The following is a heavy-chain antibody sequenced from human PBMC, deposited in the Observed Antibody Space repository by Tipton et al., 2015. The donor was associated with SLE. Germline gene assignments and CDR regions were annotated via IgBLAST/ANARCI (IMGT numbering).Heavy chain of an antibody. V-gene: IGHV4-31*03. CDR2: IYGSGGT. J-gene: IGHJ4*02. Sequence: TLSLTCTVSGGSISSGSNHWTWIRQLPGKGLEWIGYIYGSGGTDYNRSLKSRVTISLDTSKNQFFLELNSVTAADTAVYYCARDPVDGYGFFDYWGQGTLVTVSS. CDR1: GGSISSGSNH. CDR3: ARDPVDGYGFFDY. D-gene: IGHD2-21*02.